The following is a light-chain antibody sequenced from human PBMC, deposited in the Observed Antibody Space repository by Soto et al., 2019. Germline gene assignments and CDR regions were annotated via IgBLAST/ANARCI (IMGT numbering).Light chain of an antibody. Sequence: DIQMTQSPSSVSASVGDRVTIACRSSQGINKWLACYQQKPGTAPKLLIYSASSLYTGVPSRFSGSGYGTDFTLTISSLQPEDFATYYCQQANTFALTFGGGTKVDI. CDR2: SAS. V-gene: IGKV1-12*01. CDR1: QGINKW. CDR3: QQANTFALT. J-gene: IGKJ4*01.